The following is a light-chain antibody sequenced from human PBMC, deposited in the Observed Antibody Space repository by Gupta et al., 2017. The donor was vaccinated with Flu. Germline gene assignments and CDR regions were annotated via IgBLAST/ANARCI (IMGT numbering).Light chain of an antibody. V-gene: IGKV1-8*01. CDR2: AAS. Sequence: AIRFTQSPSSFSASTGDRVTIPCRASQGISSYFAWYQQKPGKAPKLLIYAASTLQSGVPSRFSGSGSGTDFTLTISGLQSEEFATYYCKQYDSYPISFGQGTKLEIK. CDR1: QGISSY. J-gene: IGKJ2*03. CDR3: KQYDSYPIS.